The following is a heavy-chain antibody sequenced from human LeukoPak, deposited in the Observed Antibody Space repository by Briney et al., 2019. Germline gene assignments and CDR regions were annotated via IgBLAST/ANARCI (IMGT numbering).Heavy chain of an antibody. Sequence: PGGSLRLSCAASGFTCSKNGMSWVRQAPGKGREWVSTVNDNGANTHYAASVKGRFTISRDNSRNTLLLEMNSLRADDTALYYCTKGDGGYYPIDNWGQGTLVIVSS. V-gene: IGHV3-23*01. J-gene: IGHJ4*02. CDR2: VNDNGANT. CDR1: GFTCSKNG. D-gene: IGHD1-26*01. CDR3: TKGDGGYYPIDN.